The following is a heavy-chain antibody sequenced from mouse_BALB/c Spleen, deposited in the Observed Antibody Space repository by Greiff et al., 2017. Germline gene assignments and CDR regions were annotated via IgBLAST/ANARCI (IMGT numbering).Heavy chain of an antibody. CDR1: GYTFTSYW. J-gene: IGHJ4*01. V-gene: IGHV1-7*01. Sequence: QVQLKQSGAELAKPGASVKMSCKASGYTFTSYWMHWVKQRPGQGLEWIGYINPSTGYTEYNQKFKDKATLTADKSSSTAYMQLSSLTSEDSAVYYCARWGSYAMDYWGPGTSVTVSS. CDR2: INPSTGYT. CDR3: ARWGSYAMDY.